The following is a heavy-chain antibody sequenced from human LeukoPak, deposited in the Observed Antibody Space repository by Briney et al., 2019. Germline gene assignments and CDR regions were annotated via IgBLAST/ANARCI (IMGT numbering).Heavy chain of an antibody. Sequence: GSLRLSCAASGFTFSSYAMHRVRQAPGKGLEWVAVISYDGSNKYYADSVKGRFTISRDNSKNTLYLQMNSLRAEDTAVYYCARGYCTNGVCSTFEYWGQGTLVTVSS. CDR1: GFTFSSYA. CDR3: ARGYCTNGVCSTFEY. J-gene: IGHJ4*02. D-gene: IGHD2-8*01. CDR2: ISYDGSNK. V-gene: IGHV3-30-3*01.